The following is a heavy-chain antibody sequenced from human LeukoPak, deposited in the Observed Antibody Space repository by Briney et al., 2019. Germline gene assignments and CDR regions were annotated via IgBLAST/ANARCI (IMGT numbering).Heavy chain of an antibody. V-gene: IGHV4-59*11. Sequence: SETLSLTCTVSGGSISSHYWSWIRQPPGKGLEWIGYIYYSGSTNYTPPFKSRVTISEEPSKNTSSLKLSFVPVADTPCYYCGSHNYNPSLKSRVTISVDTSKNQFSLKLSSVTAADTAVYYCARHPRVSPGVYYYYMDVWGKGTTVTVSS. CDR3: GSHNYNPSLKSRVTISVDTSKNQFSLKLSSVTAADTAVYYCARHPRVSPGVYYYYMDV. D-gene: IGHD3-10*01. CDR1: GGSISSHY. CDR2: IYYSGST. J-gene: IGHJ6*03.